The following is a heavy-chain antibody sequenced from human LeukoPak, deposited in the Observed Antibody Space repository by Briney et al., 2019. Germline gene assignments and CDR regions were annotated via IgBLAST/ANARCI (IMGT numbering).Heavy chain of an antibody. CDR2: IYTGDSDT. J-gene: IGHJ4*02. D-gene: IGHD4-23*01. V-gene: IGHV5-51*01. Sequence: ESLQISCKGSGYRFSTYWIGWVRQVPGKGLEWMGIIYTGDSDTRYSPSLQGQVTISADKSISTAYLQWSTLKASDSAMYYCARPGLEGGNSPYYFDYWGQGTLVTVSS. CDR3: ARPGLEGGNSPYYFDY. CDR1: GYRFSTYW.